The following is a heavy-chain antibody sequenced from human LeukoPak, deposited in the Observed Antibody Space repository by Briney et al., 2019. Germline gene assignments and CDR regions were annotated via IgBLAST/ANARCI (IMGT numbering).Heavy chain of an antibody. D-gene: IGHD6-19*01. Sequence: SETPSLTCTVSGGSISSDYWSWIRQSPGKGLEWIGYIYYSGTTSYNPSLKSRVTISLDTSKNQFSLNLSSVTAADTAVYYCARGFQWRDSWGQGTLVTVSS. CDR3: ARGFQWRDS. CDR1: GGSISSDY. V-gene: IGHV4-59*08. CDR2: IYYSGTT. J-gene: IGHJ4*02.